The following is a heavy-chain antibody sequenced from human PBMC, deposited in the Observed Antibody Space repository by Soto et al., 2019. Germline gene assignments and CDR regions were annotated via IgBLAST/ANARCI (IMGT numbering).Heavy chain of an antibody. CDR3: AADAAIGMNDY. V-gene: IGHV1-18*01. CDR1: GYTFTSYG. CDR2: ISAYNGNT. D-gene: IGHD1-20*01. Sequence: QVQLVQSGAEVKKPGASVKVSCKASGYTFTSYGISWVRQAPGQGLEWMGWISAYNGNTKDAQKPQXXVTITTDAATSTAYMELRSLRSDDTAVYYCAADAAIGMNDYWGQGTLVTVSS. J-gene: IGHJ4*02.